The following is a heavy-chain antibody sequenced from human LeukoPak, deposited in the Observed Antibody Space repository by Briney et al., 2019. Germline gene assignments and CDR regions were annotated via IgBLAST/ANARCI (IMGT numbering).Heavy chain of an antibody. J-gene: IGHJ4*02. Sequence: SVKASCKASGGTFSSYAISWVRQAPGQGLEWMGGIIPIFGTANYAQKFQGRVTITADKSTSTAYMELSSLRSEDTAVYYCARGLEMATMGYFDYWGQGTLVTVSS. V-gene: IGHV1-69*06. CDR2: IIPIFGTA. D-gene: IGHD5-24*01. CDR3: ARGLEMATMGYFDY. CDR1: GGTFSSYA.